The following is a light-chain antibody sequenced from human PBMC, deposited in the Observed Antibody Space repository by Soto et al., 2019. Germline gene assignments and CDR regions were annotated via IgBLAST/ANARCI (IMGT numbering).Light chain of an antibody. CDR3: QQYKNWPPLT. J-gene: IGKJ4*01. Sequence: EIVMTQSPATLSVSPGETATLSCRASQSVGSAVAWYQHKPGQPPRLLIVGASIRATGVPGRFSGGGSGTEFTLTISSLQSEDFAVYYCQQYKNWPPLTFGGGTTVEIK. CDR2: GAS. CDR1: QSVGSA. V-gene: IGKV3-15*01.